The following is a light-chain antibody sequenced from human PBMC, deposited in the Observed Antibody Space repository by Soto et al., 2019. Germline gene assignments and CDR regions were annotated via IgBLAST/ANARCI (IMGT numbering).Light chain of an antibody. V-gene: IGKV4-1*01. CDR3: QQYYSTPYT. Sequence: DFVMTQTPDSLAVSLGERATINCKSSPSVLSSSNNKNYLAWYQQKPGQPPKLLIYWASTRDSGVPDRFSGSGSGTDFTLPISSLQAEDVAVYYCQQYYSTPYTFGQGTKLEIK. CDR2: WAS. J-gene: IGKJ2*01. CDR1: PSVLSSSNNKNY.